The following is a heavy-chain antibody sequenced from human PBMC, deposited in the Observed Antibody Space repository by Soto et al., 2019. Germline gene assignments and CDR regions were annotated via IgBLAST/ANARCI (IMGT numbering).Heavy chain of an antibody. CDR1: GFTFSSYG. J-gene: IGHJ4*02. V-gene: IGHV3-30*18. D-gene: IGHD3-10*01. CDR3: AKGGSYYKGHIDY. Sequence: CLRLSCAASGFTFSSYGMHWVRQAPGKGLEWVAVISYDGSNKYYADSVKGRFTISRDNSKNTLYLQMNSLRAEDTAVYYCAKGGSYYKGHIDYWGQGTLVTVSS. CDR2: ISYDGSNK.